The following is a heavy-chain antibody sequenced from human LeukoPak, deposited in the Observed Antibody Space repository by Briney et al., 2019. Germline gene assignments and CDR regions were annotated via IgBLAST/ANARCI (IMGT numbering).Heavy chain of an antibody. CDR3: ALPKFYCSSTSCQSFDY. J-gene: IGHJ4*02. V-gene: IGHV1-46*03. CDR1: GYTFTSYY. CDR2: TNPSGGST. Sequence: ASVKVSCKASGYTFTSYYMHWVRQAPGQGLEWMGITNPSGGSTSYAQKFQGRVTMTRDTSTSTVYMELSSLRSEDTAVYYCALPKFYCSSTSCQSFDYWGQGTLVTVSS. D-gene: IGHD2-2*01.